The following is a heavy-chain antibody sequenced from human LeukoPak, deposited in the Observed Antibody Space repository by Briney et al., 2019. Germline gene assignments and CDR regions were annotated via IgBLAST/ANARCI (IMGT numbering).Heavy chain of an antibody. V-gene: IGHV1-2*02. D-gene: IGHD6-13*01. J-gene: IGHJ5*02. Sequence: ASLKVSCKASGYTLTGYYMHSVRQAPGQRLEWMGWINPNSGGTNYAQKFQGRVTMTRDTSISTAYMELSRLRSDDTAVYYCARGDLIAAAIGPAGWFDPWGQGTLVTVSS. CDR2: INPNSGGT. CDR1: GYTLTGYY. CDR3: ARGDLIAAAIGPAGWFDP.